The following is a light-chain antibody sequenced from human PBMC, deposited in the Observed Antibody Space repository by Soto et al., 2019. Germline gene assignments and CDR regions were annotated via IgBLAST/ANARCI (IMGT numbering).Light chain of an antibody. V-gene: IGKV3-15*01. CDR3: QQYNNWPPYT. Sequence: EIVMTQSPATLSVSPGDTATLSCRASQSVSSNLAWYQQKPGQAPRLLIYGASTMATCIPARFSGSGSGTEFTLTISSLQSEDFAVYYCQQYNNWPPYTFGQGTKLEI. CDR1: QSVSSN. J-gene: IGKJ2*01. CDR2: GAS.